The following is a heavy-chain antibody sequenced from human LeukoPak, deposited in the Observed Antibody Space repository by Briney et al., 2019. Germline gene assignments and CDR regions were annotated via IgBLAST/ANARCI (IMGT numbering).Heavy chain of an antibody. CDR2: IKEDGSET. D-gene: IGHD3-3*01. CDR3: ARVSYYDFWSTDYTEGFDY. CDR1: GFTFSSYW. J-gene: IGHJ4*02. V-gene: IGHV3-7*01. Sequence: GGSLRLSCAASGFTFSSYWMSWVRQAPGKGLEWVANIKEDGSETYYVDSVKGRFTISRDNAKNSLFLQMNSLRAEDTAVYYCARVSYYDFWSTDYTEGFDYWGRGTLVTVSS.